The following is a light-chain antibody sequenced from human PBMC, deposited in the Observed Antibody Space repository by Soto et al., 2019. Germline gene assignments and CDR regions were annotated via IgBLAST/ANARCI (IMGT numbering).Light chain of an antibody. CDR2: DTS. Sequence: EIVLTQSPGTLSLSPGERATLSCRASQTTSDSYLGWYQQKPGQAPRLLIYDTSNRATGIPDRFSGSGSGTDFTLPISRLEPQDFAVYYCQQYGNSPPYTFGQGTTLEI. CDR1: QTTSDSY. J-gene: IGKJ2*01. CDR3: QQYGNSPPYT. V-gene: IGKV3-20*01.